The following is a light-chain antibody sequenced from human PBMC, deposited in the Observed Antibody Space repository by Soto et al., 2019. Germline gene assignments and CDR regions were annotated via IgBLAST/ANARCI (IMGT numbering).Light chain of an antibody. CDR1: QSVSSN. Sequence: EIVMTQSPDNVSVSPWERATLSCRASQSVSSNLAWYQQKPGQAPRLLIYGASTRATGIPARFSGSGSGTEFTLTISSLQSADFAVYYCQQYNNWPPNTFGQGTKLEIK. CDR2: GAS. CDR3: QQYNNWPPNT. J-gene: IGKJ2*01. V-gene: IGKV3-15*01.